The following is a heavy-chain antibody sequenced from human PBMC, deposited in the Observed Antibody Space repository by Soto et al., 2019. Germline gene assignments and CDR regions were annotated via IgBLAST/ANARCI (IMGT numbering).Heavy chain of an antibody. D-gene: IGHD2-2*01. CDR2: IKQDGSEK. V-gene: IGHV3-7*01. CDR1: GFTFSSYW. CDR3: AREGRYCSSTSCLLTFDY. J-gene: IGHJ4*02. Sequence: GGSLRLSCAASGFTFSSYWMSWVRQAPGKGLEWVANIKQDGSEKYYVDSVKGRFTISRDNAKNSLYLQMNSLRAEDTAVYYCAREGRYCSSTSCLLTFDYWGQGTLVTVSS.